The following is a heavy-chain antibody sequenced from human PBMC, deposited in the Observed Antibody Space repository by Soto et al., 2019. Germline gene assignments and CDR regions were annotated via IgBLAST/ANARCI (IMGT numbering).Heavy chain of an antibody. CDR2: INAGNGNT. Sequence: GASVKVSCKASGYTFTSYAMHWVRQAPGQRLEWMGWINAGNGNTKYSQKFQGRVTITRDTSASTAYMELSSLRSEDTAVYYCARDGGYCISTSCQTPPHYFDYWGQGTLVTSPQ. CDR1: GYTFTSYA. CDR3: ARDGGYCISTSCQTPPHYFDY. J-gene: IGHJ4*02. V-gene: IGHV1-3*01. D-gene: IGHD2-2*01.